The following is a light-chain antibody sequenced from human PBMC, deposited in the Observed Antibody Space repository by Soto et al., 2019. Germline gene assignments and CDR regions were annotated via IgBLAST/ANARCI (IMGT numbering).Light chain of an antibody. J-gene: IGKJ4*01. V-gene: IGKV2-28*01. CDR3: AQGLATPFT. CDR1: QNLLHSNGYNY. Sequence: EIVLTQSPLSLPVTPVEPSSISCISSQNLLHSNGYNYLNWYLQKPGQSPQLLIYLGSNRASGVPDRFSGSGSGTDFTLTINRVEAEDVGLYFCAQGLATPFTFGGGTKVDIK. CDR2: LGS.